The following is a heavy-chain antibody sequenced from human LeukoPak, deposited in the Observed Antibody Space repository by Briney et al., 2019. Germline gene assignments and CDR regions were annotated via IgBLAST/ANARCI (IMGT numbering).Heavy chain of an antibody. D-gene: IGHD6-19*01. J-gene: IGHJ1*01. CDR2: IYYSGST. Sequence: SETLSLTCTVSGGSISSYYWSWIRQPPGKGLEWIGSIYYSGSTYYNPSLKSRVTISVDTSKNQFSLKLSSVTAADTAVYYCASMLYSSGWYVYGAVSGAEYFQHWGQGTLVAVSS. CDR1: GGSISSYY. CDR3: ASMLYSSGWYVYGAVSGAEYFQH. V-gene: IGHV4-39*07.